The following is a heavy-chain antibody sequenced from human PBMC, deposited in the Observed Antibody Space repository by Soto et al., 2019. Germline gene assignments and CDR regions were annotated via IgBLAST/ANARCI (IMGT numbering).Heavy chain of an antibody. CDR3: AKDSAGSTN. CDR1: GFTFDDYA. V-gene: IGHV3-9*01. Sequence: EVQLVESGGGLVQPDRSLRLSCAASGFTFDDYAMHWVRQAPGKGLEWVSGISWNSGSIGYADSVKGRFTISRDNAKNSLYLQMNSLRAEDTALYYCAKDSAGSTNWGQGTLVTVSS. D-gene: IGHD2-15*01. CDR2: ISWNSGSI. J-gene: IGHJ4*02.